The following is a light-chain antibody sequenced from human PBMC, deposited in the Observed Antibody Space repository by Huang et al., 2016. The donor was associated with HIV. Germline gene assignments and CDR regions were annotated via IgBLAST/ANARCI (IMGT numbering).Light chain of an antibody. CDR3: QQYHNWPYT. CDR1: QSVATN. Sequence: EIIMTQSPATLSLSPGEGASLSCRANQSVATNLARDLHRPGQSPRILIFGASTRASGLPGRFSGSGSGTQFTLTVSGLQSEDFAVYYCQQYHNWPYTFGQGTKLEI. V-gene: IGKV3-15*01. CDR2: GAS. J-gene: IGKJ2*01.